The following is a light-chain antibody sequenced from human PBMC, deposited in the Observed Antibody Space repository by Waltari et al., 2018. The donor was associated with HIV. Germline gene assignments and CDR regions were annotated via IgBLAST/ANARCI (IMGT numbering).Light chain of an antibody. J-gene: IGLJ1*01. CDR3: AAWDDRLLYV. CDR2: NNN. V-gene: IGLV1-44*01. CDR1: SSNIGSNT. Sequence: QSVLTQPPSASGTPGQRVTISCSGSSSNIGSNTVNWYQQLPGTAPKLLIYNNNLQPSGVPDRFSGSKSGTSASLAISGLQSEDEADYYCAAWDDRLLYVFGTGTKVTVL.